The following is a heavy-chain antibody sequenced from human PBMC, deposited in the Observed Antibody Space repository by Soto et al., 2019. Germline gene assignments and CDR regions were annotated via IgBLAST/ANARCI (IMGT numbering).Heavy chain of an antibody. Sequence: QVQLQQWGAGLLKPSETLSLTCAVYGGFVSSGSYYWSWIRQPPGKGLEWIGQMSHSGGTHFNPSLKSRVTISVDTSKNRFSLKMSSVTAAATALYYCARVERGTATTVVDAFDIWGPGTMVTVSS. CDR2: MSHSGGT. V-gene: IGHV4-34*01. J-gene: IGHJ3*02. CDR1: GGFVSSGSYY. CDR3: ARVERGTATTVVDAFDI. D-gene: IGHD1-1*01.